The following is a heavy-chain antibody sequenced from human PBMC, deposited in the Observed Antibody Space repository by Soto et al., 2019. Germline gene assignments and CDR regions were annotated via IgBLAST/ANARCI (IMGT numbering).Heavy chain of an antibody. CDR1: GGSISSGGYY. D-gene: IGHD3-22*01. CDR3: AGGDYYHSSGYYFYYYTMDV. V-gene: IGHV4-31*03. J-gene: IGHJ6*02. CDR2: IYYSGST. Sequence: SETLSLTCTVSGGSISSGGYYWSWIRQHPGKGLEWIGYIYYSGSTYYNPSLKSRVTISVDTSKNQFSLKLSSVTAADTAVYYCAGGDYYHSSGYYFYYYTMDVWGQGTTVTVPS.